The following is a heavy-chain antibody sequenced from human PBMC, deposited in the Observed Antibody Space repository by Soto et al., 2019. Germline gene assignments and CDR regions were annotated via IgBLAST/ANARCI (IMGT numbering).Heavy chain of an antibody. Sequence: SETLSLTCTVSGGSISSYYWSWIRQPPGKGLEWIGEISQSGNTNYSPSLKSRVSISIDTSKKQFSLNLASVSAADTAVYYCARAPKVSGSSQTRPDFWRQGTLVTVSS. J-gene: IGHJ4*02. V-gene: IGHV4-34*01. CDR2: ISQSGNT. CDR1: GGSISSYY. CDR3: ARAPKVSGSSQTRPDF. D-gene: IGHD6-6*01.